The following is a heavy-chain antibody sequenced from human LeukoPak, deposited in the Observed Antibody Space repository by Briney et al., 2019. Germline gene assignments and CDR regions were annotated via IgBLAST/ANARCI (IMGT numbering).Heavy chain of an antibody. CDR3: ARGGTLFDY. CDR2: INSDGSST. Sequence: GRSLRLSCVASGFTFSSSWMHWVRQAPGKGLVWVSRINSDGSSTSYADSVKGRFTISRDNAKNTLYLQMNSLRAEDTAVYYCARGGTLFDYWGQGTLVTVSS. J-gene: IGHJ4*02. CDR1: GFTFSSSW. D-gene: IGHD3-16*01. V-gene: IGHV3-74*01.